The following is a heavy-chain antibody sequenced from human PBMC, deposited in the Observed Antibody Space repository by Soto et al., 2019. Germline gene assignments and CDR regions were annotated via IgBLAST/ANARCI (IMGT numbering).Heavy chain of an antibody. Sequence: QVQLVESGGGVVQPGRSLRLSCAASGFTFSSYGMHWVRQAPGKGLKWVAVISYDGINKYYADSVKGRFTISRDNSKNTLYLQMNSLRAEDTAVYYCAKSVYNWNDGFFDYWGQGTLVTVSS. CDR1: GFTFSSYG. CDR3: AKSVYNWNDGFFDY. D-gene: IGHD1-1*01. J-gene: IGHJ4*02. V-gene: IGHV3-30*18. CDR2: ISYDGINK.